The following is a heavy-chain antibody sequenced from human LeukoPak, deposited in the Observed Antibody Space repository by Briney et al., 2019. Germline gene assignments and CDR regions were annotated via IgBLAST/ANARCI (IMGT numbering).Heavy chain of an antibody. Sequence: PGGSLRLSCAASGFTFSSYSMNWVRQAPGKGLEWVSYISSSSSTIYYADSVKGRFTISRDNAKNSLYLQMNSLRAEDTAVYYCARDSYYYDSSGYNLDYWGQGTLVTVSS. CDR1: GFTFSSYS. J-gene: IGHJ4*02. CDR3: ARDSYYYDSSGYNLDY. D-gene: IGHD3-22*01. V-gene: IGHV3-48*01. CDR2: ISSSSSTI.